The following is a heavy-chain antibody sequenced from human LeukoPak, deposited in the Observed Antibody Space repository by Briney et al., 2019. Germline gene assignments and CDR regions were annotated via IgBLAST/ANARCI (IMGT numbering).Heavy chain of an antibody. Sequence: PSQTLSLTCTVSGGSISSGSYYWSWIRQPAGKGLEWIGRIYTSGSTNYNPSLKSRVTISVDTSRNQFSLKLSSVTAADTAVYYCAREEATVVRGVFSYWGQGTLVTVSS. CDR3: AREEATVVRGVFSY. CDR2: IYTSGST. J-gene: IGHJ4*02. D-gene: IGHD3-10*01. V-gene: IGHV4-61*02. CDR1: GGSISSGSYY.